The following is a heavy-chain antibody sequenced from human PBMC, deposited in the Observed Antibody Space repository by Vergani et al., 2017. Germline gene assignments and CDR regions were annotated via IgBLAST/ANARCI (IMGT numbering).Heavy chain of an antibody. CDR2: IYHTGSA. V-gene: IGHV4-38-2*02. J-gene: IGHJ4*02. Sequence: QVQLLESGPGLLKPSETLSLTCSVSGYSITSGYYWGWIRQPPGRGLEWIGSIYHTGSAYYNPSLKSRVTVSVDTSMNQVSLKLNSVTAADSGLYYCAREGEGAFNLGHWGQGTLVTVSS. D-gene: IGHD2-21*01. CDR1: GYSITSGYY. CDR3: AREGEGAFNLGH.